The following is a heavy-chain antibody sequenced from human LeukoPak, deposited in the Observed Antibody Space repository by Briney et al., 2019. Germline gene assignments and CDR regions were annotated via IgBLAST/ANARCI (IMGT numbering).Heavy chain of an antibody. V-gene: IGHV3-21*04. Sequence: PGGSLRLSCAASGFTFSSYSMNWFRQAPGKGLEWVSSISSSSSYIYYADSVKGRFTISRDNSKNTLYLQMNSLRAEDTAVYYCAKARRYCSGGSCCYYFDYWGQGTLVTVSS. CDR1: GFTFSSYS. CDR3: AKARRYCSGGSCCYYFDY. CDR2: ISSSSSYI. D-gene: IGHD2-15*01. J-gene: IGHJ4*02.